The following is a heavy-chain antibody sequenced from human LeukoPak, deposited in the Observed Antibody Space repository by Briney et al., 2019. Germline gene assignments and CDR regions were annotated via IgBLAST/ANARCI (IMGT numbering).Heavy chain of an antibody. D-gene: IGHD2-2*01. Sequence: SETLSLTCTVSGGSISSYYWSWIRQPPGKGLEWIGYIYYSGSTNYNPSLKSRVTISVDTSKNQLSLKLSSVTAADTAVYYCARADCSSTSCYFPGAFDIWGQGTMVTVSS. V-gene: IGHV4-59*01. CDR3: ARADCSSTSCYFPGAFDI. CDR2: IYYSGST. J-gene: IGHJ3*02. CDR1: GGSISSYY.